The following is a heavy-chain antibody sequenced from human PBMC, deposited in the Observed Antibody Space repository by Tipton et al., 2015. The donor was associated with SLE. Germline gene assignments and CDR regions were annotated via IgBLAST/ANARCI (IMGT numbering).Heavy chain of an antibody. Sequence: SLRLSCAASGFTFDDYAMHWVRHAPGKGLEWVSGISWNSGSIGYADSVKGRFTISRDNAKNSLYLQMNSLRAEDTALYYCAFRNLQQRKDYLGQGTLFTVSS. CDR3: AFRNLQQRKDY. CDR2: ISWNSGSI. CDR1: GFTFDDYA. J-gene: IGHJ4*02. V-gene: IGHV3-9*01. D-gene: IGHD6-13*01.